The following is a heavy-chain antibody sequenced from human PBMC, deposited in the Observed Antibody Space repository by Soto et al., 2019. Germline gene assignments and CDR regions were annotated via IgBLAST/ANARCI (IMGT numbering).Heavy chain of an antibody. CDR2: ISAHNDNT. D-gene: IGHD1-1*01. CDR3: ARGRYGDY. Sequence: QVHLVQSGAEVKKPGASVKVSCKCSGYTFTSYGITWVRQAPGQGLEWMGWISAHNDNTDYAQKLQGRVTVTRGTSTSKAYMELRSLRSDDTAVYYCARGRYGDYWGQGARVTVSS. V-gene: IGHV1-18*01. J-gene: IGHJ4*02. CDR1: GYTFTSYG.